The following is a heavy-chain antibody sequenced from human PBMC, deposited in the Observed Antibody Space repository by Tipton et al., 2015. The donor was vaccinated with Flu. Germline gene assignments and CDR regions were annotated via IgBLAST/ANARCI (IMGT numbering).Heavy chain of an antibody. J-gene: IGHJ4*02. D-gene: IGHD3-9*01. CDR1: GFTFSSYA. CDR3: ARSPVVRYFDWLLSQGPPDY. Sequence: LSLTCAASGFTFSSYAMHWVRQAPGKGLEWVAVISYDGSNKYYADSVKGRFTISRDNSKNTLYLQMNSLRAEDTAVYYCARSPVVRYFDWLLSQGPPDYWGQGTLVTVSS. V-gene: IGHV3-30-3*01. CDR2: ISYDGSNK.